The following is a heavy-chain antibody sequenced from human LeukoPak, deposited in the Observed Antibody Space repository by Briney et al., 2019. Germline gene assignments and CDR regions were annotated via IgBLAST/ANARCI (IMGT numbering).Heavy chain of an antibody. J-gene: IGHJ4*02. V-gene: IGHV3-30*02. CDR3: AKDGYKLYYFDY. CDR2: IRYDGSNK. D-gene: IGHD5-24*01. Sequence: GGSLRLSCAASGFTFSDYYMSWIRQAPGKGLEWVAFIRYDGSNKYYADSVKGRFTISRDNSKNTLYLQMNSLRAEDTAVYYCAKDGYKLYYFDYWGQGTLVTVSS. CDR1: GFTFSDYY.